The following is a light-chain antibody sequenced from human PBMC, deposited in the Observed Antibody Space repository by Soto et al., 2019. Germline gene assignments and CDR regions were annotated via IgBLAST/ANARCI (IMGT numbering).Light chain of an antibody. CDR1: KLGDKY. V-gene: IGLV3-1*01. J-gene: IGLJ2*01. CDR3: QAWDSSTAGVV. Sequence: SYELTQPPSVSVSPGQTASITCSGDKLGDKYACWYQQKPGQSPVLVIYQDSKRPSGIPERFSGSNSGNTATLTISGTQAMDEDDYYCQAWDSSTAGVVFGGGTTVTVL. CDR2: QDS.